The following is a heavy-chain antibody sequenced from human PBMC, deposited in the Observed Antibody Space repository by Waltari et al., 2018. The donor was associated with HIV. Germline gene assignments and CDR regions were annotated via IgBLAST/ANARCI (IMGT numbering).Heavy chain of an antibody. V-gene: IGHV4-39*02. CDR3: SRLILGTTSRYFAA. CDR2: TESVGNT. Sequence: QVQLQESGPGLVKHSEILSLVCSVSVGSIKNPAYYWAWFRQPPGKGFEWIGNTESVGNTYYKTSSNSSLQSRITISADTSKNHFSLRLASVTAADTAVYFCSRLILGTTSRYFAAWGRGTLVTVSS. CDR1: VGSIKNPAYY. D-gene: IGHD1-26*01. J-gene: IGHJ2*01.